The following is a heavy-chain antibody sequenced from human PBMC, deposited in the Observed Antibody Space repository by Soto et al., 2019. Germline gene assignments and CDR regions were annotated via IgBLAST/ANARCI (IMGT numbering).Heavy chain of an antibody. CDR1: GYTFTGYY. Sequence: ASVKVSCKASGYTFTGYYMHWVRQAPGQGLEWMGWINPNSGGTNYAQKFQGGVTMTRDTSISTAYMELSRLRSDDTAVYYCARDITVTEGPFDYWGQGTLVTVSS. D-gene: IGHD4-17*01. J-gene: IGHJ4*02. CDR3: ARDITVTEGPFDY. V-gene: IGHV1-2*02. CDR2: INPNSGGT.